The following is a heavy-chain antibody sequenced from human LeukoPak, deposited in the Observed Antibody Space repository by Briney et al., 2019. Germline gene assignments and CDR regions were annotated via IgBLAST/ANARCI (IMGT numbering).Heavy chain of an antibody. J-gene: IGHJ4*02. Sequence: GGSLRLSCAASGFTFRVYAMTWVRQAPGKGLEWVSGISGSGSSTYSADSVKGRFTISRDNSKNTLYLQMNSLRAEDTAVYYCAKDPNWNTGGYWGQGTLVTVSS. CDR1: GFTFRVYA. CDR2: ISGSGSST. CDR3: AKDPNWNTGGY. V-gene: IGHV3-23*01. D-gene: IGHD1-1*01.